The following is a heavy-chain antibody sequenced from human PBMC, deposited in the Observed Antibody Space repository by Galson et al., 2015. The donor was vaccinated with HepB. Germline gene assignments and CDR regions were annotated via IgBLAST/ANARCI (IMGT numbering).Heavy chain of an antibody. Sequence: SLRLSCAASGFSFSSYAMHWVRQAPGKGLAWVAVISYDGSNKFYVDSVKGRFTISRDNSKNTLYLQMNSLRVEDTAVYYCARVGHTYGYRYYFDYWGQGTLVTVSS. V-gene: IGHV3-30-3*01. J-gene: IGHJ4*02. CDR1: GFSFSSYA. CDR3: ARVGHTYGYRYYFDY. D-gene: IGHD5-18*01. CDR2: ISYDGSNK.